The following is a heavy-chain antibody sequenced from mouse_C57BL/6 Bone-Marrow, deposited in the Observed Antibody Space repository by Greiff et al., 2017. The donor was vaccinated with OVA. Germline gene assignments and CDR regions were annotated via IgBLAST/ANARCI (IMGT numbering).Heavy chain of an antibody. CDR3: ARQGGYGNLDY. J-gene: IGHJ2*01. CDR1: GFTFSDYY. CDR2: ISNGGGST. Sequence: EVKLMESGGGLVQPGGSLKLSCAASGFTFSDYYMYWVRQTPEKRLEWVAYISNGGGSTYYPDTVKGRFTISRDNAKNTMYLQMSRLKSEDTAMYYCARQGGYGNLDYRGQGTTLTVSS. D-gene: IGHD2-1*01. V-gene: IGHV5-12*01.